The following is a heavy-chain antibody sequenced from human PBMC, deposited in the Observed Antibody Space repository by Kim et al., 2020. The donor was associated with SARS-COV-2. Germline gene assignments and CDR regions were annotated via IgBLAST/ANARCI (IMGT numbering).Heavy chain of an antibody. D-gene: IGHD2-2*01. V-gene: IGHV4-39*01. J-gene: IGHJ1*01. CDR1: GGSISSSSYY. CDR2: IYYSGST. Sequence: SETLSLTCTVSGGSISSSSYYWGWIRQPPGKGLEWIGSIYYSGSTYYNPSLKSRVTISVDTSKNQFSLKLSSVTAADTAVYYCARHKQDCSSTSCYPEYFQHWGQGTLVTVSS. CDR3: ARHKQDCSSTSCYPEYFQH.